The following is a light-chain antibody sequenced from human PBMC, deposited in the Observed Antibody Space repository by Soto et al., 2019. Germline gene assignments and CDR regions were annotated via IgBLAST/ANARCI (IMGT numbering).Light chain of an antibody. CDR1: SSDVGGYNY. J-gene: IGLJ1*01. CDR3: SSYTSSSTYV. Sequence: QSALTQPASVSGAPGQSIAISCTGTSSDVGGYNYVSWYQHHPGKAPKLMVYDVSNRPSGVSNRFSGSKSGNTASLTISGLQVEDGADYYCSSYTSSSTYVFGTGTKVTVL. V-gene: IGLV2-14*03. CDR2: DVS.